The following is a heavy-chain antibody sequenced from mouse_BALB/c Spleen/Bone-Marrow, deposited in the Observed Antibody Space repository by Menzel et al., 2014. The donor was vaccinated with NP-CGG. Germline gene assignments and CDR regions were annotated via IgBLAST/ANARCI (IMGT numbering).Heavy chain of an antibody. J-gene: IGHJ1*01. Sequence: DEQMAESGGGLVQPGGSRKLSCAASGFTFSSFGMHWVRQAPEKGLEWVAYISSGSSTIYYADTVKGRFTISRDNPKNTLFLQMTSLRSEDTAMYYCARPFYYYFDVWAAGTTFPVSS. CDR3: ARPFYYYFDV. V-gene: IGHV5-17*02. D-gene: IGHD1-1*01. CDR1: GFTFSSFG. CDR2: ISSGSSTI.